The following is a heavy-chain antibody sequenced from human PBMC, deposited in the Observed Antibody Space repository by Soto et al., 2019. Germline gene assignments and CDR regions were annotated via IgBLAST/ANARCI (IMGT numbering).Heavy chain of an antibody. V-gene: IGHV3-48*02. J-gene: IGHJ5*02. CDR2: IGSSSGTI. CDR1: GFTFSTYN. Sequence: HPGGSLRLSCAASGFTFSTYNMNWARQAPGKGLEWVSYIGSSSGTIFYADSVKGRFTISRDNAKNLLYLQMNSLRDEDTAVYYCAREENVGFNWFDPWGQGTLVTVSS. CDR3: AREENVGFNWFDP.